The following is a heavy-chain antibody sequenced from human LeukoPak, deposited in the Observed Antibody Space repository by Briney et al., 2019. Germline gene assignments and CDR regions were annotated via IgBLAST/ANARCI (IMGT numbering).Heavy chain of an antibody. CDR1: GFTFSSYW. D-gene: IGHD3-22*01. J-gene: IGHJ4*02. CDR3: AKDGTLLSTYYYDSSG. V-gene: IGHV3-74*01. Sequence: GGSLRLSCAASGFTFSSYWMHWVRQAPGKGLVWVSRINSDGSSTSYADSVKGRFTISRDNSKNTLYLQMNSLRAEDTAVYYCAKDGTLLSTYYYDSSGWGQGTLVTVSS. CDR2: INSDGSST.